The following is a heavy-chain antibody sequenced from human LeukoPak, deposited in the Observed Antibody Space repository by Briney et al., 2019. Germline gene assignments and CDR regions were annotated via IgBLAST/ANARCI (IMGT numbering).Heavy chain of an antibody. CDR1: GFTFNSYA. D-gene: IGHD5-24*01. CDR2: ISGSGRGGST. V-gene: IGHV3-23*01. CDR3: ARSGYNRFDY. J-gene: IGHJ4*02. Sequence: PGGSLRLSCAASGFTFNSYAMSWVRQAPGKGLEWVSDISGSGRGGSTYYADSVKGRFTISRDNSKNTLYLQMNGLRAEDTAIYYCARSGYNRFDYWGQGTLVTVSS.